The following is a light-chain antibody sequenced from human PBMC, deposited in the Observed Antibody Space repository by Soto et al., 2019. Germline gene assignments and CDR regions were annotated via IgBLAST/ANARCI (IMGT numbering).Light chain of an antibody. V-gene: IGKV1-5*03. CDR3: QQYNSWWT. CDR1: QSVSIW. J-gene: IGKJ2*02. CDR2: KAS. Sequence: DLQMTQSPSTLSASVGDRVTITCRASQSVSIWLAWYQQKPGKAPKLLIYKASSLESGVPLRFSGSGSGTEFTLTISSLQPDDFATYYCQQYNSWWTFGQGTKLEIK.